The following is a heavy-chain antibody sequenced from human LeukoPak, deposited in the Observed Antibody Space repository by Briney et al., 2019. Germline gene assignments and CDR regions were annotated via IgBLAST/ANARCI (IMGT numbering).Heavy chain of an antibody. J-gene: IGHJ4*02. V-gene: IGHV4-39*07. CDR2: IYYSGST. CDR3: ARGLLYSGYDWYYFDY. Sequence: SETLSLTCTVSGGSISSSSYYWGWIRQPPGKGLEWIGSIYYSGSTYYNPSLKSRVTISVDTSKNQFSLKLSSVTAADTAVYYCARGLLYSGYDWYYFDYWGQGTLVTVSS. CDR1: GGSISSSSYY. D-gene: IGHD5-12*01.